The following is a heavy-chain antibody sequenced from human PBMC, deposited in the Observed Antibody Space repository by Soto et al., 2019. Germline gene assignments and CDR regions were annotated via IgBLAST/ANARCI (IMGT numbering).Heavy chain of an antibody. CDR3: ARIITLKGSGSYYQDY. CDR1: GFSLSTRGMC. V-gene: IGHV2-70*11. Sequence: SGPTLVNPTQTLTLTCTFSGFSLSTRGMCVSWIRQPPGKALEWLARIDGDDDKYYSTSLKTRLTISKDTSKNQVVLTMTNMDPVDTATYYCARIITLKGSGSYYQDYWGPGTLVTVSS. CDR2: IDGDDDK. J-gene: IGHJ4*02. D-gene: IGHD3-10*01.